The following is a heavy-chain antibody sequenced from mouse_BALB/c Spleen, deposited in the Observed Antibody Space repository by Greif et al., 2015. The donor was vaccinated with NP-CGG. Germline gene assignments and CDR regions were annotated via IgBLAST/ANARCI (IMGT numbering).Heavy chain of an antibody. D-gene: IGHD1-1*01. CDR1: GFTFSDFY. Sequence: EVKLMESGGGLVQPGGSLRLSCATSGFTFSDFYMEWVRQPPGKRLEWIAASRNKANDYTTEYSASVKGQFIVSRDTSQSILYLQMNALRAEDTAIYYCARDYYGSSYWYFDVWGAGTTVTVSS. V-gene: IGHV7-1*02. J-gene: IGHJ1*01. CDR3: ARDYYGSSYWYFDV. CDR2: SRNKANDYTT.